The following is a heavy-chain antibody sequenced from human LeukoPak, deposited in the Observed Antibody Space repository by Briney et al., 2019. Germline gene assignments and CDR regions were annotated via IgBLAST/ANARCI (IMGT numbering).Heavy chain of an antibody. V-gene: IGHV3-33*01. D-gene: IGHD6-19*01. CDR3: ARGGSGFYYYYGIDV. J-gene: IGHJ6*02. Sequence: GGSLRLSCAASGFTFSSYGMHWVRQAPGKGLEWEAVIWYDGSNKYYADSVKGRFTISRDNSKNTLYLQMNSLRAEDTAVYYCARGGSGFYYYYGIDVWGQGTTVTVSS. CDR1: GFTFSSYG. CDR2: IWYDGSNK.